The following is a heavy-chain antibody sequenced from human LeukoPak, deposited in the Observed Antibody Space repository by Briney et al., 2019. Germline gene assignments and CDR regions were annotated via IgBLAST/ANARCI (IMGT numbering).Heavy chain of an antibody. CDR2: TSGRGGNT. CDR3: TKGVLGYSSGGSCFPLDG. J-gene: IGHJ4*01. Sequence: GGCLTLARVVAGSTLGSYAMRWVSQAAGEWRGLVSATSGRGGNTLYADSGEGRFSLCRRHSENTLYLQMSSLRAEDTTVYYCTKGVLGYSSGGSCFPLDGWGQATLVTVSS. D-gene: IGHD2-15*01. V-gene: IGHV3-23*01. CDR1: GSTLGSYA.